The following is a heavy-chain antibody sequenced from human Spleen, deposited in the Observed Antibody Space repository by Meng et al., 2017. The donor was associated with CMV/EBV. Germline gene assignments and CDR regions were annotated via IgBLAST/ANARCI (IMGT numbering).Heavy chain of an antibody. D-gene: IGHD6-13*01. J-gene: IGHJ4*02. V-gene: IGHV2-5*01. Sequence: SGPTLVKPTQTLTLTCTFSGFSLSTSGVGVGWIRQPPGKALEWLALIYWNDDKRYSPSLKSRLTITKDTSKNPVVLTMTNMDPVDTATYYCAPRRSEFREGSSSWYAVKYYFDYWGQGTLVTVSS. CDR2: IYWNDDK. CDR3: APRRSEFREGSSSWYAVKYYFDY. CDR1: GFSLSTSGVG.